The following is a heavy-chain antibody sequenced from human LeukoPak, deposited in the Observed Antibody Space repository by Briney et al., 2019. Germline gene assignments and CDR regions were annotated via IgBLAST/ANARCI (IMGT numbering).Heavy chain of an antibody. CDR2: IYYSGST. Sequence: SETLSLTCTVSGGSISSYYWSWIRQPPGKGLEWIGYIYYSGSTNYNPSLKSRVTISVDTSKNQFSLKLSSVTAADTAMYYCARVADTAMAFDYWGQGTLVTVSS. V-gene: IGHV4-59*01. CDR3: ARVADTAMAFDY. D-gene: IGHD5-18*01. J-gene: IGHJ4*02. CDR1: GGSISSYY.